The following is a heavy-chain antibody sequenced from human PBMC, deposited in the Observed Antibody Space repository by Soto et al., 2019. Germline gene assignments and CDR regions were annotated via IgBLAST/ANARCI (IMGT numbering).Heavy chain of an antibody. D-gene: IGHD2-15*01. Sequence: QVQLVQSGAEVKKPGASVKVSCKASGYNFTNYGINWLRQAPGQGLEWMGWISAYNGNTEYAQNLQGRVTMTTVTSTTTAYMELRSLRSDDTAVFYCTRAAREFSGICSFHWGQGTLVTVSS. V-gene: IGHV1-18*01. J-gene: IGHJ1*01. CDR2: ISAYNGNT. CDR3: TRAAREFSGICSFH. CDR1: GYNFTNYG.